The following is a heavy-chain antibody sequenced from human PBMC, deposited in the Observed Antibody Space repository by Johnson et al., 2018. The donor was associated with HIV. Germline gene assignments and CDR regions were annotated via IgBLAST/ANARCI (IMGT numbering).Heavy chain of an antibody. CDR3: AKEWSAFDI. J-gene: IGHJ3*02. CDR2: ISYDGSNK. V-gene: IGHV3-30*18. D-gene: IGHD1-26*01. CDR1: GFTFSSYG. Sequence: QVQLVESGGGLVQPGGSLRLSCAASGFTFSSYGMHWVRQAPGKGLEWVAVISYDGSNKYYADSVKGRFTISRDNSKNTLYLQMNSLRAEDTALYYCAKEWSAFDIWGQGTMVTVAA.